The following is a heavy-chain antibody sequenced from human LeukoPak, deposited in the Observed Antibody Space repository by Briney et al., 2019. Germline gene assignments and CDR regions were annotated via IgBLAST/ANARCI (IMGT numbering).Heavy chain of an antibody. J-gene: IGHJ4*02. V-gene: IGHV3-7*04. CDR1: EFTFSDYS. Sequence: GGFLRLSCAASEFTFSDYSMSWVRQAPGKGLEWVANIKKDGSDKYYVGSVKGRFTISRDNAKNSLFLQMNSLRVEDTAVYYCARGRPSGEDYWGQGTLVTVSS. CDR3: ARGRPSGEDY. D-gene: IGHD5-12*01. CDR2: IKKDGSDK.